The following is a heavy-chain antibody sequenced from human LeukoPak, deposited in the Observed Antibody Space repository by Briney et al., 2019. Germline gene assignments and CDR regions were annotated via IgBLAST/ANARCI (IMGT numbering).Heavy chain of an antibody. V-gene: IGHV3-21*01. CDR2: ISSSSSYI. Sequence: PGGSLRLSCAASGFTFSSYAMSWVRQAPGKGLEWVSSISSSSSYIYYADSVKGRFTISRDNAKNSLYLQMNSLRAEDTAVYYCARDSTLKWELRSVNSFDIWGQGTMVTVSS. CDR1: GFTFSSYA. CDR3: ARDSTLKWELRSVNSFDI. D-gene: IGHD1-26*01. J-gene: IGHJ3*02.